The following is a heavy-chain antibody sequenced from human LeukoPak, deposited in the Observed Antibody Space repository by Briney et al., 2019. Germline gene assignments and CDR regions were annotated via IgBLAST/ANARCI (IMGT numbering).Heavy chain of an antibody. Sequence: PGGSLRLSCAASGFTLHVYEMNWVRQAPGMGLEWLSYISNSGSTIYYADSVKGRFTISRDNAKKSLYLQMNSLRAEDTAVYYCARGGGSYPFFDYWGQGVLVTVSS. CDR1: GFTLHVYE. CDR2: ISNSGSTI. J-gene: IGHJ4*02. CDR3: ARGGGSYPFFDY. D-gene: IGHD1-26*01. V-gene: IGHV3-48*03.